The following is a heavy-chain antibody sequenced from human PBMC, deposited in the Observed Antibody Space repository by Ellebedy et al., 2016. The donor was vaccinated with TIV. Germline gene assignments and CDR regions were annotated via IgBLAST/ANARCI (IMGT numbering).Heavy chain of an antibody. CDR3: ARRQTAEYCSGGSCYSVGSGVDY. D-gene: IGHD2-15*01. CDR1: GYTFTNYW. CDR2: IYPADSDT. V-gene: IGHV5-51*01. J-gene: IGHJ4*02. Sequence: GESLKISCKGSGYTFTNYWIGWVRQMHGKGLEWMGIIYPADSDTRYSPSFQGQVTISADKSISTAYLQWSSLKASDTAMYYCARRQTAEYCSGGSCYSVGSGVDYWGQGTLVTVSS.